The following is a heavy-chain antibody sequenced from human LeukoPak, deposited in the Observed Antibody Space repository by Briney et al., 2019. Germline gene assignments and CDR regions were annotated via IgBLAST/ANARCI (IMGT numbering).Heavy chain of an antibody. V-gene: IGHV1-69*13. D-gene: IGHD4-23*01. Sequence: GASVKVSCKASGGTFSSHAISWVRQAPGQGLEWMGGIIPIFGTANYAQKFQGRVTITADESTSTAYMELSSLRSEDTAVYYCARETTVVTPGKFDYWGQGTLVTVSS. CDR1: GGTFSSHA. J-gene: IGHJ4*02. CDR2: IIPIFGTA. CDR3: ARETTVVTPGKFDY.